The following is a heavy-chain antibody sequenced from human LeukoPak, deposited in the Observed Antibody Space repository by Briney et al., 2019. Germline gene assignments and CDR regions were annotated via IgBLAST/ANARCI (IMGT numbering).Heavy chain of an antibody. CDR3: AREVDYGDFDY. CDR1: GYTFNSYA. CDR2: INADNGNS. D-gene: IGHD4-17*01. J-gene: IGHJ4*02. Sequence: GASVKVSCKASGYTFNSYAMHWVRQAPGQRLEWMGWINADNGNSKYSQEFQGRVTITRDTSASTAYMELSSLRSEDMAVYYCAREVDYGDFDYWGQGTLVTVSS. V-gene: IGHV1-3*03.